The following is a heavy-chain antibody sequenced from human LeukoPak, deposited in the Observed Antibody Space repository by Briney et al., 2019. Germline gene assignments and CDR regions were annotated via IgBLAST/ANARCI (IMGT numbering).Heavy chain of an antibody. CDR1: GYTFTGYY. J-gene: IGHJ4*02. V-gene: IGHV1-2*02. CDR3: ARDLYDSSGYYYPNDY. Sequence: ASVKVSCKASGYTFTGYYMHWVRQARGQGLEWMGWINPNSGGTNYAQKFQGRVTMTRDTSISTAYMELSRLRSDDTAVYYCARDLYDSSGYYYPNDYWGQGTLVTVSS. D-gene: IGHD3-22*01. CDR2: INPNSGGT.